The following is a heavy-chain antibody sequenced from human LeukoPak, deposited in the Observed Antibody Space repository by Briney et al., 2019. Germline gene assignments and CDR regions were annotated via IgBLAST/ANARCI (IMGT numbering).Heavy chain of an antibody. V-gene: IGHV3-30*04. D-gene: IGHD6-19*01. CDR2: ISYDGSNK. CDR3: ARDLAGGWDY. CDR1: GFTFSSYA. Sequence: GRSLRLSCAASGFTFSSYAMHWVRQAPGKGLEWVAVISYDGSNKYYADSVKGRFTISRDNSKNTLYLQMNSLRAEDTAVYYCARDLAGGWDYWGQGTLVTVSS. J-gene: IGHJ4*02.